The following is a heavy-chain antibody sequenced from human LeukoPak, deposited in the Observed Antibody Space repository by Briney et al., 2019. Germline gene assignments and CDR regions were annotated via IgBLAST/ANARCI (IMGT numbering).Heavy chain of an antibody. CDR2: IIPILGTA. Sequence: SVKVSCKASGGTFSSYAISWVRQAPGQGLEWMGGIIPILGTANYAQKFQGRVTITADKSTSTAYMELSSLRSEDTAVYYCARHEDMNSASDYWGQGTLVTVSS. CDR1: GGTFSSYA. V-gene: IGHV1-69*06. CDR3: ARHEDMNSASDY. J-gene: IGHJ4*02. D-gene: IGHD2-15*01.